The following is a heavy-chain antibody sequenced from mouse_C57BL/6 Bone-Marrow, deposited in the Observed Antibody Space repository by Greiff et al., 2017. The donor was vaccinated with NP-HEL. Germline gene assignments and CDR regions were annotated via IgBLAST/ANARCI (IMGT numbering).Heavy chain of an antibody. CDR3: ARASYYGSSPDY. V-gene: IGHV1-69*01. D-gene: IGHD1-1*01. CDR2: IDPSDSYT. Sequence: QVQLQQSGAELVMPGASVKLSCKASGYTFTSYWMHWVKQRPGQGLEWIGEIDPSDSYTNYNQKFKGKSTLTVDKSSSTAYMQLSSLTSEDSAVYYCARASYYGSSPDYWGQGTTLTVSS. CDR1: GYTFTSYW. J-gene: IGHJ2*01.